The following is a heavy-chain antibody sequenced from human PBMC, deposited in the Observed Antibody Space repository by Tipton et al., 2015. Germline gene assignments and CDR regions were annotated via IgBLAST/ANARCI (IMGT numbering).Heavy chain of an antibody. J-gene: IGHJ2*01. V-gene: IGHV3-53*01. CDR2: IYPNGST. CDR1: TFIVSSNY. Sequence: SLRLSCAASTFIVSSNYMSWVRQAPGKGLEWVSVIYPNGSTFSADSVKGRFTISRDRASLYLQMNSLTDEDTAVYYCARYGTPSSNYWFFDLWGRGTLVTVSS. D-gene: IGHD1-26*01. CDR3: ARYGTPSSNYWFFDL.